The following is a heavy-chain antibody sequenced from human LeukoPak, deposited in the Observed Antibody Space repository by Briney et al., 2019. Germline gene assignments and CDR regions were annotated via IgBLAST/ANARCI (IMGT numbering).Heavy chain of an antibody. Sequence: PGGSLRLSCEASAFTFSSYWMSWVRQAPGKGLEWVANMKEDGGEINYVDSVKGRFTISRDNAKNLLFLQMNSLRVEDTAVYYCARDRGYSTSDYWGQGTLVNVSS. CDR1: AFTFSSYW. V-gene: IGHV3-7*01. CDR2: MKEDGGEI. CDR3: ARDRGYSTSDY. D-gene: IGHD4-23*01. J-gene: IGHJ4*02.